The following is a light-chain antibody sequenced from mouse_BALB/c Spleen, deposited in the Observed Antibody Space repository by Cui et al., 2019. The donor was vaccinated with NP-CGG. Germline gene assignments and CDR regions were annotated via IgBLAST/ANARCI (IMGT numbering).Light chain of an antibody. V-gene: IGLV1*01. CDR3: ALWYSNHWV. CDR1: TGAVTTSNY. J-gene: IGLJ1*01. Sequence: QAVVTQESALTASPGETVTLTCLPSTGAVTTSNYANWVQEKPDHLFTGLIGGTHNRAPGVPARFSGSLIGDKAALTITGAQTEDEAIYFCALWYSNHWVFGGGTKLTVL. CDR2: GTH.